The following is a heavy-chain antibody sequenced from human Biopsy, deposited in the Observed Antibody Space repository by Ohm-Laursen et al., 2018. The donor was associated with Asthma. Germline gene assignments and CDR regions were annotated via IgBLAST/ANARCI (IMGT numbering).Heavy chain of an antibody. J-gene: IGHJ5*02. CDR3: ARTTYGDDGFDP. D-gene: IGHD4-17*01. Sequence: SDTLSLTCTVSGGSINIGDYYWSWIRQHPVRGLEWIGYIYYSGSTYYNPSLKSRVSISLDTSKYQFSLSLTSVTAADTAVYYCARTTYGDDGFDPWGQGTLVTVSS. CDR2: IYYSGST. CDR1: GGSINIGDYY. V-gene: IGHV4-31*03.